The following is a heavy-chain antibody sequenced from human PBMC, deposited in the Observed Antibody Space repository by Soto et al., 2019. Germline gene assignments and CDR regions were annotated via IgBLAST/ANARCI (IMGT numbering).Heavy chain of an antibody. CDR1: GGSISSYY. D-gene: IGHD3-3*01. V-gene: IGHV4-59*01. CDR3: AREFQRTIFV. J-gene: IGHJ6*02. Sequence: SETLSLTCTVSGGSISSYYWSWIRQPPGKGLEWIGYIYYSGSTNYNPSPKSRVTISVDTSKNQFSLKLSSVTAADTAVYYCAREFQRTIFVWGQGTTVTVSS. CDR2: IYYSGST.